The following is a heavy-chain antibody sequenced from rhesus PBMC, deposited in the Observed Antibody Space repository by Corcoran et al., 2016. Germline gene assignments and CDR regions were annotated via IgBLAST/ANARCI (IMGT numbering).Heavy chain of an antibody. CDR1: GYSISSGSY. J-gene: IGHJ2*01. CDR2: FYGSGGSN. CDR3: ARVGSSWSEWDTVGTEWYFDL. Sequence: QVQLQESGPVLVKPSETLSLTGAVSGYSISSGSYWGWSRQPQGKGLEWVGSFYGSGGSNFHHQSLKMRVTLSAHTSKIQFSRQLSSVTAADTAVYYCARVGSSWSEWDTVGTEWYFDLWGPGTPITISS. V-gene: IGHV4S14*01. D-gene: IGHD5-42*01.